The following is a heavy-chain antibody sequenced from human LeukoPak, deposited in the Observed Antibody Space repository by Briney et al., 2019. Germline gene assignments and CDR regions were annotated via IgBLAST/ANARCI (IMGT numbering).Heavy chain of an antibody. CDR2: IKSKTDGGTT. Sequence: GGSLRLSCAASGFTFSNAWMSWVRQAPGKGLEWVGRIKSKTDGGTTDYAAPVKGRFTISRDDSKNTLYLQINSLKTEDTAVYYCTTVGQLGGSLFDPWGQGTLVTVSS. J-gene: IGHJ5*02. D-gene: IGHD6-6*01. CDR3: TTVGQLGGSLFDP. CDR1: GFTFSNAW. V-gene: IGHV3-15*01.